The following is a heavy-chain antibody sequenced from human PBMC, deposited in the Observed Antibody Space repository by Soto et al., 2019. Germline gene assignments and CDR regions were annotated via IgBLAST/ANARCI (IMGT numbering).Heavy chain of an antibody. CDR3: ARAPRGYSYGYRYYYGMDV. CDR1: GGSFSGYY. CDR2: INHSGST. Sequence: PSETLSLTCVVYGGSFSGYYWSWIRQPPGKGLEWIGEINHSGSTNYNPPLKSRVTISVDTSKNQFSLKLSSVTAADAAVYYCARAPRGYSYGYRYYYGMDVWGQGTTVTVSS. V-gene: IGHV4-34*01. D-gene: IGHD5-18*01. J-gene: IGHJ6*02.